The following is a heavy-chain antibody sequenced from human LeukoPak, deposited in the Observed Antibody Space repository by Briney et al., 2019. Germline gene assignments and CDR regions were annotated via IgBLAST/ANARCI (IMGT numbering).Heavy chain of an antibody. CDR1: GGSISSSSYY. Sequence: SETLSLTCTVSGGSISSSSYYWGWIRQPPGKGLEWIGSIYYSGSTYYNPSLKSRVTISVDTSKNQFSLKLSSVTAADTAVYYCARDRSSGYDSPFDYWGQGTLVTVSS. CDR3: ARDRSSGYDSPFDY. CDR2: IYYSGST. J-gene: IGHJ4*02. V-gene: IGHV4-39*02. D-gene: IGHD5-12*01.